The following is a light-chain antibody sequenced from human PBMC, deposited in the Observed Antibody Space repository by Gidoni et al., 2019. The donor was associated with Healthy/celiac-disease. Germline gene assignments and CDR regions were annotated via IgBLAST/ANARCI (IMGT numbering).Light chain of an antibody. V-gene: IGKV1-9*01. CDR1: QGISSY. Sequence: DIQFTQSPSFLSASVVDRVTITCRASQGISSYLAWYQHKPGKAPKLLIYAASTLQSGVPSRFSGSGSGTEFTLTISSLQPEDFATYYCQQLNSYPGVTFXPXTKVDIK. CDR2: AAS. J-gene: IGKJ3*01. CDR3: QQLNSYPGVT.